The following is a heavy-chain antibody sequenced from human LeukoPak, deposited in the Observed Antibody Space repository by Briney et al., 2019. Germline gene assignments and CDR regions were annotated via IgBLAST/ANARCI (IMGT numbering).Heavy chain of an antibody. J-gene: IGHJ4*02. CDR3: AKTIAVAGSDY. V-gene: IGHV3-30*18. CDR1: GFAFSSYG. Sequence: PGGSLGLSCAASGFAFSSYGMHWVRQAPGKGLEWVAVISYDGSNKYYADSVKGRFTISRDNSKNTLYLQMNSLRAEDTAVYYCAKTIAVAGSDYWGQGTLVTVSS. D-gene: IGHD6-19*01. CDR2: ISYDGSNK.